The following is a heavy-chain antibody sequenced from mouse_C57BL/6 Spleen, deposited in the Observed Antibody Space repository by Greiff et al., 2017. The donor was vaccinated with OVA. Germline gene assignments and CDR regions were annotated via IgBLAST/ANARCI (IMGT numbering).Heavy chain of an antibody. J-gene: IGHJ3*01. CDR1: GFTFSSYA. CDR2: ISDGGSYT. D-gene: IGHD2-4*01. CDR3: ARDGDYEKAWFAY. V-gene: IGHV5-4*01. Sequence: EVKLMESGGGLVKPGGSLKLSCAASGFTFSSYAMSWVRQTPEKRLEWVATISDGGSYTYYPDNVKGRFTISRDNAKNNLYLQMSHLKSEDTAMYYCARDGDYEKAWFAYWGQGTLVTVSA.